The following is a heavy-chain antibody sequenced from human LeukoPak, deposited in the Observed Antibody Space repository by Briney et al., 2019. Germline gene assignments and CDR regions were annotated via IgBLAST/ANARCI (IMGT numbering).Heavy chain of an antibody. Sequence: GGSLRLSCAASGFIFSSYAMHWVRQAPGKGLEWVAVISYDGSNKYYADSVKGRFTISRDNSKNTLYLQMNSLRAEDTAVYYCARDWGSSSSDYWGQGTLVTVSS. J-gene: IGHJ4*02. CDR2: ISYDGSNK. CDR1: GFIFSSYA. V-gene: IGHV3-30-3*01. D-gene: IGHD6-6*01. CDR3: ARDWGSSSSDY.